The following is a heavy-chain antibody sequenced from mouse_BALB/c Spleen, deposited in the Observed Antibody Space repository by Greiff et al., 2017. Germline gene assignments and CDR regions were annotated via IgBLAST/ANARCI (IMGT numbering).Heavy chain of an antibody. CDR1: GFSLTSYG. Sequence: VQLQESGPGLVQPSQSLSITCTVSGFSLTSYGVHWVRQSPGKGLEWLGVIWSGGSTDYNAAFISRLSISKDNSKSQVFFKMNSLQANDTAIYYCARKGSYYRFSWFAYWGQGTLVTVSA. J-gene: IGHJ3*01. D-gene: IGHD2-14*01. CDR2: IWSGGST. CDR3: ARKGSYYRFSWFAY. V-gene: IGHV2-2*02.